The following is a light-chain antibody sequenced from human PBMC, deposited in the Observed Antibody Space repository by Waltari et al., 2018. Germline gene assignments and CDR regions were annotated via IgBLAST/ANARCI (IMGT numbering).Light chain of an antibody. CDR1: QSVSSN. CDR2: GAS. Sequence: EILMTQSPATLSVSPGEGATLSCRASQSVSSNLAWYQQKPGQAPSLLIYGASTRATVIPARFSGSGSGTEFTLTISSLQSADFAIYYCQQYKNWPWTFGQGTKVEIK. V-gene: IGKV3-15*01. CDR3: QQYKNWPWT. J-gene: IGKJ1*01.